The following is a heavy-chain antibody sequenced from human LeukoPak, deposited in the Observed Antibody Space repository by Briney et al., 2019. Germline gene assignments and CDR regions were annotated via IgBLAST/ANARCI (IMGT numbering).Heavy chain of an antibody. CDR2: INHSGST. J-gene: IGHJ4*02. D-gene: IGHD6-19*01. CDR1: GGSFSGYY. V-gene: IGHV4-34*01. CDR3: AREPKYSSGWQPFDY. Sequence: PSETLSLACAVYGGSFSGYYWSWIRQPPGKGLEWIGEINHSGSTNYNPSLKGRVTISVDTSKNQFSLKLSSVTAADTAVYYCAREPKYSSGWQPFDYWGQGTLVTVSS.